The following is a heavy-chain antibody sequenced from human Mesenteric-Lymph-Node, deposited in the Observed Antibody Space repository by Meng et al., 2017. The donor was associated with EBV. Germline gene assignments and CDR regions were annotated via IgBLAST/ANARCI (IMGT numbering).Heavy chain of an antibody. Sequence: QVHLPPPGPGLGKPSKTLSLPRAISGDSVSSNSAAWNWIRQSPSRGLEWLGRTYYRSKWYNDYAVSVKSRITINPDTSKNQFSLQLNSVTPEDTAVYYCARGSGSYYDFDYWGQGTLVTVSS. CDR2: TYYRSKWYN. CDR3: ARGSGSYYDFDY. CDR1: GDSVSSNSAA. V-gene: IGHV6-1*01. J-gene: IGHJ4*02. D-gene: IGHD1-26*01.